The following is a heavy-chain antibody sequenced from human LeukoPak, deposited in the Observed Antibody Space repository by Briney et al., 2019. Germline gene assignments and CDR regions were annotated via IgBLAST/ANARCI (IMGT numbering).Heavy chain of an antibody. D-gene: IGHD3-22*01. J-gene: IGHJ4*02. CDR1: GGSISSGSYY. CDR3: AGGYDYYDSSGYPTFNFDY. Sequence: PSETLSLTCTVSGGSISSGSYYWSWIRQPAGKGLEWIGRIYTSGSTNYNPSLKSRVTISVDTSKNQFSLKLSSVTAADTAVYYCAGGYDYYDSSGYPTFNFDYWGQGTLVTVFS. V-gene: IGHV4-61*02. CDR2: IYTSGST.